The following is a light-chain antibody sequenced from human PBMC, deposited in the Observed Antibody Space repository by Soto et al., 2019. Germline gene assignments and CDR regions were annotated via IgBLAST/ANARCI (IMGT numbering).Light chain of an antibody. CDR1: QSVSSSY. Sequence: PGERVTLSCRASQSVSSSYLTWYQQKPGQAPRLIIYGASTRATSIPARFSGSGSGTDFTLTISSLQPEDFATYYCQQYNSYQWTFGQGTKVEIK. V-gene: IGKV3D-7*01. CDR2: GAS. J-gene: IGKJ1*01. CDR3: QQYNSYQWT.